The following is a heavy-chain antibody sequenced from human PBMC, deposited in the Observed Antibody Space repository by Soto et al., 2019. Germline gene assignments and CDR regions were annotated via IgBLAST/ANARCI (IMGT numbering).Heavy chain of an antibody. J-gene: IGHJ4*02. D-gene: IGHD3-22*01. V-gene: IGHV4-34*01. CDR3: GRGIAMIVVVESGAPDKYYLDS. Sequence: TLSLPCAVSGGSSNAYRNSWIRLPPGKGLEWIGEINHSGSTNYNPSLKSRATISVDTSKNQFSLKLSSVTAADTAVYYCGRGIAMIVVVESGAPDKYYLDSWGQGSFVIV. CDR1: GGSSNAYR. CDR2: INHSGST.